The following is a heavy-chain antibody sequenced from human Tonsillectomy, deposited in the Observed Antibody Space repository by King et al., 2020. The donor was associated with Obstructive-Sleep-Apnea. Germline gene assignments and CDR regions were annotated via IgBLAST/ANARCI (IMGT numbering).Heavy chain of an antibody. V-gene: IGHV1-2*02. CDR1: GYTFTGYY. CDR2: INPNSGGT. CDR3: ARENADTEEEKGMAV. Sequence: QLVQSGAEVKKPGASVKVSCKASGYTFTGYYLHWVRQAPGQGLEWMGWINPNSGGTNYAQKFRGRVTMTRDTSISTAYMELSRLRSDDTAVYYCARENADTEEEKGMAVWGQGTTVTVSS. J-gene: IGHJ6*02. D-gene: IGHD5-18*01.